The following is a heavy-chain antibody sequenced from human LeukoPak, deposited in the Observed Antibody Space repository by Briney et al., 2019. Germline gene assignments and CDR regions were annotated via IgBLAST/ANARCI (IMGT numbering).Heavy chain of an antibody. CDR3: ARGANLNRGGHYSVYYYYGMDV. Sequence: ASVKLSCKASGYTFTSYGISWVRQAPGQGLEWMGWISAYNGNTNYAQKLQGRVTMTTDTSTSTAYIELRSLRSDDTAVYYFARGANLNRGGHYSVYYYYGMDVWGQGTRVTVSS. D-gene: IGHD1-26*01. V-gene: IGHV1-18*01. CDR2: ISAYNGNT. J-gene: IGHJ6*02. CDR1: GYTFTSYG.